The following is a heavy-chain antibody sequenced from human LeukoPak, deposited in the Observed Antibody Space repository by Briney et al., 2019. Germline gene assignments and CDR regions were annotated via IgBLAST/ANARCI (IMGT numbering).Heavy chain of an antibody. J-gene: IGHJ4*02. Sequence: SQTLSLTCGISGDSVSRNNAAWNWIRQSPSRGLEWLGRASYRSRWYYDYAASVASRIIINTDTSKNQVSLQLKSVTPEDTAVYYCARITASGSHDYCGQGTLITVSS. CDR2: ASYRSRWYY. V-gene: IGHV6-1*01. CDR1: GDSVSRNNAA. D-gene: IGHD3-10*01. CDR3: ARITASGSHDY.